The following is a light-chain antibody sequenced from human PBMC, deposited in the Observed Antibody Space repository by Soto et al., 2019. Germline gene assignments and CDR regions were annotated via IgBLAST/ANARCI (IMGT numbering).Light chain of an antibody. CDR1: QSITSSS. CDR3: QQYGGSTYT. J-gene: IGKJ2*01. V-gene: IGKV3-20*01. Sequence: DIVLTQSPGTLSLSPGERATLSCRASQSITSSSLAWYQQKAGQAPRLLISGASTRATGIPDRFSGSGSGTDFTLTIIRLEPEDFAVYYCQQYGGSTYTFGQGTKLEIK. CDR2: GAS.